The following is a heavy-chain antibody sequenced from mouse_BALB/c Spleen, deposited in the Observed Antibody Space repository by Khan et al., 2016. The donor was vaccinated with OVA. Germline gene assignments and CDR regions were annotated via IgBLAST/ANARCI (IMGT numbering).Heavy chain of an antibody. CDR2: IRNKANYYTT. D-gene: IGHD1-1*01. J-gene: IGHJ4*01. CDR1: GFTFTDYY. Sequence: EVQLVESGGGLIQPGGSLRLSCATTGFTFTDYYMSWVRQPPGKALEWLGFIRNKANYYTTEYITSVKGRFTISRDDYESILYPQMNTLRAEDSATYFCARYGGLLYVYAAFDYWGQRTSVLFSS. CDR3: ARYGGLLYVYAAFDY. V-gene: IGHV7-3*02.